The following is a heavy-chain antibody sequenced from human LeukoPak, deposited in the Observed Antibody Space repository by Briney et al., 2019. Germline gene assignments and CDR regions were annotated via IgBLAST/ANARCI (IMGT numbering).Heavy chain of an antibody. J-gene: IGHJ4*02. CDR2: INSDGSST. CDR1: GFTFSSYW. Sequence: GGPLRLSCAASGFTFSSYWMHWVRQAPGKGLVWVSRINSDGSSTSYADSVKGRFTISRDNAKNTLYLQMNSLRAEDTAVYYCARVGDSSGWTYYFDYWGQGTLVTVSS. CDR3: ARVGDSSGWTYYFDY. D-gene: IGHD6-19*01. V-gene: IGHV3-74*01.